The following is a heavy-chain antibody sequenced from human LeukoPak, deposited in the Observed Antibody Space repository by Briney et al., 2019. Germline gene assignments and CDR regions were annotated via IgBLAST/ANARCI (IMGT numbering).Heavy chain of an antibody. D-gene: IGHD3-10*01. Sequence: PGGSLRLSFSVSGFIFRDFSMSWVRQAPGKGLEWVSYISSSGSTIYYADSVKGRFTISRDNAKNSLYLQMNSLRAEDTAVYYCARDRYYYGSGSYLVSDYYYYYMDVWGKGTTVTVSS. CDR1: GFIFRDFS. CDR3: ARDRYYYGSGSYLVSDYYYYYMDV. J-gene: IGHJ6*03. CDR2: ISSSGSTI. V-gene: IGHV3-11*04.